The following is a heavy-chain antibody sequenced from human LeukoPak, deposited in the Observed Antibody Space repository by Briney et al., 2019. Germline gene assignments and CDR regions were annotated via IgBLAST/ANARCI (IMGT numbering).Heavy chain of an antibody. J-gene: IGHJ6*03. CDR3: ASNQLYYYYMDV. CDR1: GGSISSGGYY. D-gene: IGHD2-2*01. CDR2: IYHSGST. Sequence: SETLSLTCTVSGGSISSGGYYWSWIRQPPGKGLEWIGYIYHSGSTYYNPSLKSRVTISVDRSKNQFSLKLSSVTAADTAVYYCASNQLYYYYMDVWGKGTTVTVSS. V-gene: IGHV4-30-2*01.